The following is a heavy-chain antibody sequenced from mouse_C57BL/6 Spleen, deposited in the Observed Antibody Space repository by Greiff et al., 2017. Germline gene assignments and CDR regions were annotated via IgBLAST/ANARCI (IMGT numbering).Heavy chain of an antibody. CDR1: GYSFTDYN. CDR2: IHPNYGTT. Sequence: VQLQQSGPELVKPGASVKISCKASGYSFTDYNMNWVKQSHGTRLEWIGVIHPNYGTTRYNQKFKGKATLTVDQTSSTAYMQLNSLTSEDSAVYCCARGRADLLWDDWGQGTTLTVAS. J-gene: IGHJ2*01. D-gene: IGHD2-1*01. CDR3: ARGRADLLWDD. V-gene: IGHV1-39*01.